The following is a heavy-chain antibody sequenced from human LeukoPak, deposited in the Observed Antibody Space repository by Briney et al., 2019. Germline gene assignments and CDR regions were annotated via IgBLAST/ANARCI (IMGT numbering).Heavy chain of an antibody. J-gene: IGHJ6*02. D-gene: IGHD3-22*01. V-gene: IGHV4-34*01. CDR1: GGSFSGYY. Sequence: SETPSLTCAVYGGSFSGYYWSWIRQPPGKGLEWIGEINHSGSTNYNPSLKSRVTISVDTSKNQFSLKLSSVTAADTAVYYCAREGFWTYYYDSSGYGEYYYYYGMDVWGQGTTVTVSS. CDR2: INHSGST. CDR3: AREGFWTYYYDSSGYGEYYYYYGMDV.